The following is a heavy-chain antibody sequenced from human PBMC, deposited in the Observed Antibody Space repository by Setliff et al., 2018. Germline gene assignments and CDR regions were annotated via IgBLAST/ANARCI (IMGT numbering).Heavy chain of an antibody. D-gene: IGHD3-3*01. Sequence: ASVKVSCKASGYTFTSYDINWVRQATGQGLEWMGWMNPNSGNTGYAQKFQGRVTMTTDTSTSTGYMELRSLRYDDTAVYYCARAPRLEWILPTFDYWGQGTPVTVSS. CDR1: GYTFTSYD. CDR2: MNPNSGNT. V-gene: IGHV1-8*02. CDR3: ARAPRLEWILPTFDY. J-gene: IGHJ4*02.